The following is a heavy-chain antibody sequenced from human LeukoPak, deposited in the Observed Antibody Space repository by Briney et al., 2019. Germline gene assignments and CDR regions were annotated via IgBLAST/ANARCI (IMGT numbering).Heavy chain of an antibody. J-gene: IGHJ4*02. CDR3: AKTLWGPRSCPDY. V-gene: IGHV3-30*18. Sequence: PGRPLRLSCAASGFTFSSYGMHWVRQAPGKGLEWVAVISYDGSNKYYGDSVKGRFTISRDNSKNTLYLQMDSLRTEDTAVYYCAKTLWGPRSCPDYWGQGTRVTVSS. CDR2: ISYDGSNK. D-gene: IGHD3-16*01. CDR1: GFTFSSYG.